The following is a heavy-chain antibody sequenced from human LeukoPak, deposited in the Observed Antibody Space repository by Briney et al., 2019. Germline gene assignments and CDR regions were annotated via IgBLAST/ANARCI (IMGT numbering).Heavy chain of an antibody. D-gene: IGHD6-13*01. CDR3: AKDLWAAAGTGGYFDL. CDR2: ISYDGSNK. Sequence: GGSLRLSCAASGCTFSNSGMHWVHQGPGKGLEWVAVISYDGSNKYYADSVKGRFTISRDNSKNTLYLQMNSLRAEDTAVYYCAKDLWAAAGTGGYFDLWGRGTLVTVSS. V-gene: IGHV3-30*18. CDR1: GCTFSNSG. J-gene: IGHJ2*01.